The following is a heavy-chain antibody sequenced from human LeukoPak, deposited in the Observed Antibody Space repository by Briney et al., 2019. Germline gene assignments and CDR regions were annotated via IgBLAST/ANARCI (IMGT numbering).Heavy chain of an antibody. CDR3: ARDLTAAPRSVGLGENDY. CDR1: GYTFTGYY. Sequence: GASVKVSCKASGYTFTGYYMHWVRQAPGQGLEWMGWINPNSGGTNYAQKFQGRVTMTRDTSISTAYMELSRLRSDDTAVYYCARDLTAAPRSVGLGENDYWGQGTLVTVSS. J-gene: IGHJ4*02. D-gene: IGHD6-13*01. CDR2: INPNSGGT. V-gene: IGHV1-2*02.